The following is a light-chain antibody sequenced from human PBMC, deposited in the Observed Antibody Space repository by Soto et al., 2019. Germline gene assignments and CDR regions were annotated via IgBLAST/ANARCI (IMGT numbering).Light chain of an antibody. CDR1: QSVSSN. J-gene: IGKJ1*01. V-gene: IGKV3-15*01. CDR2: GAS. CDR3: QQYNNWLRT. Sequence: EVVMTQSPDTLSVSPGERATRSCRASQSVSSNLAWYQQKLGQAPRLLIYGASTRATGISARISGSGSGTEFTLTISSLQSEDFAIYYCQQYNNWLRTFGQGTKVDIK.